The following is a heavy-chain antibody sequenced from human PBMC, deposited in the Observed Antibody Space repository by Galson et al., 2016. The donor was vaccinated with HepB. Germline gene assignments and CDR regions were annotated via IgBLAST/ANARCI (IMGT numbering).Heavy chain of an antibody. CDR3: AKVEGDSGSHPLVYYGMDV. CDR1: GFTLSSYG. CDR2: TSYDGSNK. D-gene: IGHD1-26*01. V-gene: IGHV3-30*18. J-gene: IGHJ6*02. Sequence: SLRLSCAASGFTLSSYGMHWVRQGPGKGLEWVAVTSYDGSNKYYADSVKGRFTISRDNSKNTLYLQMNSLRAEATAVYYCAKVEGDSGSHPLVYYGMDVWGQGTTVTVSS.